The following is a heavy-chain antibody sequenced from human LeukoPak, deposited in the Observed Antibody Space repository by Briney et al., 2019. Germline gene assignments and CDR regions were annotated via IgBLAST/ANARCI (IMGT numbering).Heavy chain of an antibody. J-gene: IGHJ4*02. CDR2: ISGSGGST. D-gene: IGHD3/OR15-3a*01. CDR1: GFTFSSYA. CDR3: ATTARVGQN. Sequence: GGSLRLSCAASGFTFSSYAMSWVRQAPGKGLEWVSAISGSGGSTYYADSVKGRFTISRDNSKDTLYLQMDSLRADDTAVYYCATTARVGQNWGQGTLVTVSS. V-gene: IGHV3-23*01.